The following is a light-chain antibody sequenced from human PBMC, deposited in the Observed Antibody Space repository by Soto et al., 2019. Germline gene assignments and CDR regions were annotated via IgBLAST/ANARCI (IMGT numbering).Light chain of an antibody. CDR2: EGN. CDR3: CSYAGSSTLV. J-gene: IGLJ3*02. Sequence: QSVLTQPASVSGSPGQSITISCTGTNSDVGSYNLVSWYQQHPGKAPKFIIYEGNKRPSGVSNRFSGSKSGNTASLTISGLQAEDEADYYCCSYAGSSTLVFGGGTKLTVL. V-gene: IGLV2-23*01. CDR1: NSDVGSYNL.